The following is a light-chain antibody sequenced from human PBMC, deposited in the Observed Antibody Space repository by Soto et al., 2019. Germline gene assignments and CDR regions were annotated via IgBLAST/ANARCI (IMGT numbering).Light chain of an antibody. CDR1: QSVSSSY. Sequence: EIVXTQSPVXXXXSXVXXXTLXSRASQSVSSSYLAWYQQKPGQAPRLLIYGASSRATGIPARFSGSGSGTDFTLTISSLEPEDFAVYYCQQYGSSGTFGQGTKVDIK. J-gene: IGKJ1*01. V-gene: IGKV3-20*01. CDR2: GAS. CDR3: QQYGSSGT.